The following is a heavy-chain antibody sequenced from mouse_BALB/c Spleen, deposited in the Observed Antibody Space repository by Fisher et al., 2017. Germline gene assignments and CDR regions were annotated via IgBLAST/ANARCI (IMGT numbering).Heavy chain of an antibody. CDR3: AREGTTATTGHYYAMDY. Sequence: RFTISRDNAKNNLYLQMSSLKSEDTAMYYCAREGTTATTGHYYAMDYWGQGTSVTVSS. V-gene: IGHV5-4*02. D-gene: IGHD1-2*01. J-gene: IGHJ4*01.